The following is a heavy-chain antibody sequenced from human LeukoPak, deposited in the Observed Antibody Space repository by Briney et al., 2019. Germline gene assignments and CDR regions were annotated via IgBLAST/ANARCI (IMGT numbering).Heavy chain of an antibody. V-gene: IGHV1-69*06. CDR1: GGTFSSYA. Sequence: ASVKVSCKASGGTFSSYAISWVRQAPGQGLERMGGIIPIFGTANYAQKFQGRVTITADKSTSTAYMELSSLRSEDTAVYYCASVVPAAIEHSGMDVWGKGTTVTVSS. D-gene: IGHD2-2*01. CDR2: IIPIFGTA. CDR3: ASVVPAAIEHSGMDV. J-gene: IGHJ6*04.